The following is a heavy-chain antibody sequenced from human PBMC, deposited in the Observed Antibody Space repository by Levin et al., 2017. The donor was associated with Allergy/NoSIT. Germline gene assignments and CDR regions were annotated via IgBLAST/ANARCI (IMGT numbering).Heavy chain of an antibody. V-gene: IGHV4-59*01. Sequence: PGGSLRLSCTVSGVSITSNFWTWIRQPPGKGLEWIGYIYYSGNTNYNPSLKSRLTISLDMSRSQISLELRSVTAADTAVYYCAGGNGWYFYWGQGTLVTVSS. CDR3: AGGNGWYFY. D-gene: IGHD6-19*01. CDR1: GVSITSNF. CDR2: IYYSGNT. J-gene: IGHJ4*02.